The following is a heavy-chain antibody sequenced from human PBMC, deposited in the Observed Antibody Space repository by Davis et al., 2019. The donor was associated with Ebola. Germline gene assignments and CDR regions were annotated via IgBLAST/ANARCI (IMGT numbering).Heavy chain of an antibody. V-gene: IGHV3-74*01. Sequence: HTGGSLRLSCAASGFTFSGSAMHWVRQAPGKGLVWVSRIEGDGTTKTYADSVKGRFTISRDNAKNTVYLQMSNLRADDTAVYYCARGRTVTNNWFDSWGRGTLVTVSP. CDR3: ARGRTVTNNWFDS. J-gene: IGHJ5*01. CDR2: IEGDGTTK. D-gene: IGHD4-17*01. CDR1: GFTFSGSA.